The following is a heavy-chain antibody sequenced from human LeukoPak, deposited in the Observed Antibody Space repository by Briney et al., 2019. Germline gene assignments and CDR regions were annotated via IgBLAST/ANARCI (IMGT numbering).Heavy chain of an antibody. CDR2: ISGSGGNT. J-gene: IGHJ5*02. CDR1: GFTFSSYG. CDR3: AKSRSYYYDSGALGNWFDP. Sequence: GGSLRLSCAASGFTFSSYGMNWVRQAPGKGLEWVSGISGSGGNTDYADSVKGRFTISRDNSKNTLYLQMNSLRAEDTAVYYCAKSRSYYYDSGALGNWFDPWGQGTLVTVSS. D-gene: IGHD3-10*01. V-gene: IGHV3-23*01.